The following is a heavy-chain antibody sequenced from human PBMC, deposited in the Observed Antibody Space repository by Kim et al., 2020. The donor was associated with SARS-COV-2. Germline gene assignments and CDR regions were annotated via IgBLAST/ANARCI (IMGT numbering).Heavy chain of an antibody. D-gene: IGHD2-2*01. CDR2: INHSGST. CDR1: GGSFSGYY. CDR3: ARGPSYCSSTSCYLGDYYYYGMDV. J-gene: IGHJ6*02. V-gene: IGHV4-34*01. Sequence: SETLSLTCAVYGGSFSGYYWSWIRQPPGKGLEWIGEINHSGSTNYNPSLKSRVTISVDTSKNQFSLKLSSVTAADTAVYYCARGPSYCSSTSCYLGDYYYYGMDVWGQGTTVTVSS.